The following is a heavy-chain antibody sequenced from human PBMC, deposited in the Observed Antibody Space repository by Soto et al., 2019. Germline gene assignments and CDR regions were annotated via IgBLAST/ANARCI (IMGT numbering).Heavy chain of an antibody. CDR2: ISVYTGNT. J-gene: IGHJ6*02. CDR1: GYTFTSYG. CDR3: ARERWTTDRCYTHHFDV. Sequence: QVHLVQSGGEVTRPGASVKVSCKSSGYTFTSYGVSWVRQAPGQGLEWLGWISVYTGNTKQAQKFQDRVTLTTEASTTTAYMERRSMRSDDTAVYYCARERWTTDRCYTHHFDVWGQGTTATVSS. V-gene: IGHV1-18*04. D-gene: IGHD2-2*01.